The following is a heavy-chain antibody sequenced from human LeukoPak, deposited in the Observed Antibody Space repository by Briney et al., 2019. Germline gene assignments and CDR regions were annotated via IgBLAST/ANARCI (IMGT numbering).Heavy chain of an antibody. Sequence: ASVKVSCKASGYTFTSYGIGWVRQAPGQGLEWMGWISAYNGNTNYAQKLQGRVTMTTDTSTSTAYMELRSLRSDDTAVYYCARCGDSSGYYSLADAFDIWGQGTMVTVSS. J-gene: IGHJ3*02. V-gene: IGHV1-18*01. CDR2: ISAYNGNT. CDR3: ARCGDSSGYYSLADAFDI. CDR1: GYTFTSYG. D-gene: IGHD3-22*01.